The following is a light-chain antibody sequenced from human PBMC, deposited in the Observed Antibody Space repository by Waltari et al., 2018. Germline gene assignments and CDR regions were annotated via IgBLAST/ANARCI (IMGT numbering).Light chain of an antibody. Sequence: QSALTQPRSVSGSPGQSVTISCTGATSDGAGFTYVSWYQQHPGKAPKLMIYDVSKRPSGVPDRFTGSKSGYTASLTISGLQAEDEADYYCCSYAASYVVFGGGTKLTVL. CDR3: CSYAASYVV. CDR1: TSDGAGFTY. V-gene: IGLV2-11*01. J-gene: IGLJ2*01. CDR2: DVS.